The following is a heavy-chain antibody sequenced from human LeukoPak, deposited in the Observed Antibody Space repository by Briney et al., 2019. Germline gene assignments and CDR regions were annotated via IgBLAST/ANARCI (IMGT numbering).Heavy chain of an antibody. CDR1: GFTFSSYA. Sequence: GGSLRLSCAASGFTFSSYAMHWVRQAPGKGLEYVSAISSNGGSTYYANSVKGRFTISRDNSKNTLYLQMGSLRAEDMAVYFCARARHTAMVSPLDFRYWGQGTLVTVSS. V-gene: IGHV3-64*01. D-gene: IGHD5-18*01. CDR2: ISSNGGST. J-gene: IGHJ4*02. CDR3: ARARHTAMVSPLDFRY.